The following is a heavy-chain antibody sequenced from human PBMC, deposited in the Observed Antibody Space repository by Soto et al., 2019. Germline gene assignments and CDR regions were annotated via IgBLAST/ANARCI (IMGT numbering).Heavy chain of an antibody. CDR3: ARGVVRYCSSTSCSYNWFDP. J-gene: IGHJ5*02. V-gene: IGHV4-61*01. D-gene: IGHD2-2*01. CDR1: GGSVSSGSYY. CDR2: IYYSGST. Sequence: PSETLSLTCTVSGGSVSSGSYYWSWIRQPPGKGLEWIGYIYYSGSTNYNPSLKSRVTISVDTSKNQFSLKLSSVTAADTAVYYCARGVVRYCSSTSCSYNWFDPWGQGTLVTSPQ.